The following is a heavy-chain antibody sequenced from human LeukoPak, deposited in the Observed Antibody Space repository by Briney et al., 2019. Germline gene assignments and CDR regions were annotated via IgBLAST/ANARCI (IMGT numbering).Heavy chain of an antibody. J-gene: IGHJ4*02. CDR2: ISPSGTTE. CDR1: GFSFNAYY. V-gene: IGHV3-11*04. CDR3: ARDVSLHYDYVWGSYRYSAYFDY. Sequence: PGGSLRLSCAASGFSFNAYYMSWIRQAPGKGLEWISYISPSGTTEYYIDSVKGRFTTSRDNAKNSLYLRMNSLSAEDTAVYYCARDVSLHYDYVWGSYRYSAYFDYWGQGTLVTVSS. D-gene: IGHD3-16*02.